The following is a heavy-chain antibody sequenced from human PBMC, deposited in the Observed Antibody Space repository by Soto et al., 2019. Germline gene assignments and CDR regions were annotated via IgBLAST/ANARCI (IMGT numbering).Heavy chain of an antibody. D-gene: IGHD6-6*01. CDR2: IIPLFGTA. Sequence: QVQLVQSGADVKKPGSSVKVSCQASGVTFSSETLGWVRQAPGQGLEWVGGIIPLFGTASYAQKFQGRVTITADESTSTVYMELSSLRSDDTAVYYCATGAAGVAAHVIWGQGTLVTVSS. CDR1: GVTFSSET. V-gene: IGHV1-69*01. CDR3: ATGAAGVAAHVI. J-gene: IGHJ4*02.